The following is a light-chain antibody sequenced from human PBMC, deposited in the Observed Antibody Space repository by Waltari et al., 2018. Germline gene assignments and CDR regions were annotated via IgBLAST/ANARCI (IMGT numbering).Light chain of an antibody. Sequence: QSALTQPASVSGSPGQSITIPCTGTSSDIGNYNFFVSWYQHRPGEAPKLIIYEGNVRPSGVSERFSGSKSGNAASLTISGLQAEDEAHYYCCSYGVRVFFGGGTKLTVL. CDR2: EGN. CDR3: CSYGVRVF. CDR1: SSDIGNYNFF. V-gene: IGLV2-23*01. J-gene: IGLJ2*01.